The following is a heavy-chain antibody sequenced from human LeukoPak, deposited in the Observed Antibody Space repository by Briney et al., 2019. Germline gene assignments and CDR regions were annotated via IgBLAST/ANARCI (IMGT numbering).Heavy chain of an antibody. Sequence: SETLSLTCTVSGGYISSSSYYWGWIRQPPGKGLEWIGSIYYSGTTYYNPSLKSRVTISVDTSKNQFSLKLSSVTAADTAVYYCASLRDGYNFDHWGQGTLVTVSS. CDR1: GGYISSSSYY. J-gene: IGHJ4*02. CDR3: ASLRDGYNFDH. CDR2: IYYSGTT. V-gene: IGHV4-39*01. D-gene: IGHD5-24*01.